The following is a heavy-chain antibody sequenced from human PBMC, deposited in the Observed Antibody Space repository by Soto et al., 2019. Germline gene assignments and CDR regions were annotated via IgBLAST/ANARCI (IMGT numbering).Heavy chain of an antibody. CDR1: GGSISSYY. J-gene: IGHJ6*03. Sequence: SETLSLTCTVSGGSISSYYWSWIRQPPGKGLEWIGYIYYSGSTNYNPSLKSRVTISVDTSKNQFSLKLSSVTAADTAVYYCARRRGNIVVVPAAISRYYYYYMDVWGKGTTVTVSS. V-gene: IGHV4-59*08. CDR3: ARRRGNIVVVPAAISRYYYYYMDV. CDR2: IYYSGST. D-gene: IGHD2-2*01.